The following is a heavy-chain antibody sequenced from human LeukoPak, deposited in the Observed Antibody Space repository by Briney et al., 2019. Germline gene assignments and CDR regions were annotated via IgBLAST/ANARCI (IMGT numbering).Heavy chain of an antibody. D-gene: IGHD3-3*01. V-gene: IGHV3-21*01. CDR2: ISSSSYI. Sequence: GGSLRLSCAASGFTFSSYSMNWVRQAPGKGLEWVSSISSSSYIYYAESLKGRFTISRDNAKTSLYLKMNSLRAEDTAVYYCARSITIFGVVLDAFDIWGQGTMVTVSS. CDR3: ARSITIFGVVLDAFDI. CDR1: GFTFSSYS. J-gene: IGHJ3*02.